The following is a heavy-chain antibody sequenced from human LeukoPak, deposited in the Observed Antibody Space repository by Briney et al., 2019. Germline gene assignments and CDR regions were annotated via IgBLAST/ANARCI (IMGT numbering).Heavy chain of an antibody. V-gene: IGHV1-46*01. CDR2: INPSSGST. CDR1: GYTFTSYY. Sequence: ASVKVSCKASGYTFTSYYMHWVRQAPRQGLEWMGIINPSSGSTSYAQKFQSRVTMTRDTSTSTVYMERCSRRSEETGVYYCAGGYYYDSSGYYYWGQGTLGTVSS. CDR3: AGGYYYDSSGYYY. D-gene: IGHD3-22*01. J-gene: IGHJ4*02.